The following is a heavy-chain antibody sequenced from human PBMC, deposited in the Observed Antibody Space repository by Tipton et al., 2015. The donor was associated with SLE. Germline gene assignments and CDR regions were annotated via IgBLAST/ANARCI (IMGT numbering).Heavy chain of an antibody. CDR1: GFTFSSYA. J-gene: IGHJ2*01. D-gene: IGHD6-19*01. CDR2: ISRSGST. Sequence: SLRLSCAASGFTFSSYAMNWVRQAPGRGLEWVSTISRSGSTYYADSVKGRFTISRDNSKNTLYLQMDTLRAEDTAVYYCAKEGEQWLATYWYFDLWGRGTLVTVSS. V-gene: IGHV3-23*01. CDR3: AKEGEQWLATYWYFDL.